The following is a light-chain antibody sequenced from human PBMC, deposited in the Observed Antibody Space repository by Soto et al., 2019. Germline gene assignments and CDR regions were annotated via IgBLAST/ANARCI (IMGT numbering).Light chain of an antibody. J-gene: IGKJ1*01. CDR1: QSIDNK. CDR2: GAS. Sequence: IMMTQSPATLSVSPGERATLSCRASQSIDNKLAWYQQKPGQAPRLLIYGASARATGIPARFSGSGSGTEFTLTISSLQSEDFAVYYCQQYDNWPPTTFGPGTKVDIK. V-gene: IGKV3-15*01. CDR3: QQYDNWPPTT.